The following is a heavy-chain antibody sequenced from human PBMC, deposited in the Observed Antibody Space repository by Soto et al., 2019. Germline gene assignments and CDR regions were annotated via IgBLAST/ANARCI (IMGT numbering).Heavy chain of an antibody. CDR3: TRDLVTIPQGMDV. J-gene: IGHJ6*02. V-gene: IGHV3-49*03. CDR2: IRSKAYGGTT. Sequence: SLRLSCTASGFTFGDYAMSWFRQAPGKGLEWVGFIRSKAYGGTTEYAASVKGRFTISRDDSKSIAYLQMKSLKTEDTAVYYCTRDLVTIPQGMDVWGQGTTVTVSS. CDR1: GFTFGDYA. D-gene: IGHD1-1*01.